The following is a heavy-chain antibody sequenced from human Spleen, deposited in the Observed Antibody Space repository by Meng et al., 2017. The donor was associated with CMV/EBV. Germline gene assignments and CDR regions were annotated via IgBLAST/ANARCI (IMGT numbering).Heavy chain of an antibody. D-gene: IGHD4-23*01. Sequence: GGSLRLSCAASGFAFSNYAMHWVRQAPGKGLEWVAVISYDGSNKYYADSLKGRFIISRDNSKTMLYLQMSSLRTEDTAVYYCAKDDYGGSTFDYWGQGTLVTVSS. J-gene: IGHJ4*02. CDR1: GFAFSNYA. CDR2: ISYDGSNK. CDR3: AKDDYGGSTFDY. V-gene: IGHV3-30*04.